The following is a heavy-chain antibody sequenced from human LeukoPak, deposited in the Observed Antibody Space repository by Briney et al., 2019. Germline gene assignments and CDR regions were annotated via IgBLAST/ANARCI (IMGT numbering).Heavy chain of an antibody. CDR1: GYTLTSYG. Sequence: GASVKVSCKASGYTLTSYGISWVRQAPGQGLEWMGIINPSGGRISYAQKFQGRVTMTRDTSTSTVYMELSSLRSEDTAVYFCARGGNHLYIDYDPGAYDYWGQGTLVTVSS. D-gene: IGHD5-12*01. CDR2: INPSGGRI. V-gene: IGHV1-46*01. J-gene: IGHJ4*02. CDR3: ARGGNHLYIDYDPGAYDY.